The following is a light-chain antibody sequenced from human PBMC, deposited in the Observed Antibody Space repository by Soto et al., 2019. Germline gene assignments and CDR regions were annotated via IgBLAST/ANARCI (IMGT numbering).Light chain of an antibody. CDR2: EVS. J-gene: IGKJ1*01. CDR3: HQYNQWPRT. V-gene: IGKV2D-29*01. Sequence: DIVITQTPLSLSFIPLQPASISCKSSQSLLHSDGKTYLYWYLQKPGQPPQLLIYEVSNRFSGVPDRFSGSGSETEFALVITSLQSEDFAVYFCHQYNQWPRTFGQGTKVDIK. CDR1: QSLLHSDGKTY.